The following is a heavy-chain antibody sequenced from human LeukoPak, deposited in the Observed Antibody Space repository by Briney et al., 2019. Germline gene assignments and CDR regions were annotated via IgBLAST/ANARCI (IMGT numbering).Heavy chain of an antibody. V-gene: IGHV4-4*07. CDR2: IYTSGST. CDR1: GGSVSDYY. CDR3: ARTYYYGSGSYYTALGYFDY. J-gene: IGHJ4*02. D-gene: IGHD3-10*01. Sequence: SETLSLTCTISGGSVSDYYWSWIRQPAGKGLEWIGRIYTSGSTNYNPSLKSRVTISVDTSKNQFSLKLGSVTAADTAVYYCARTYYYGSGSYYTALGYFDYWGQGTLVTVSS.